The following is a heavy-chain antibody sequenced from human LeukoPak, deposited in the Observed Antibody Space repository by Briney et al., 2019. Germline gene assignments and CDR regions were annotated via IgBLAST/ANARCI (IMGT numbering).Heavy chain of an antibody. V-gene: IGHV3-21*01. J-gene: IGHJ4*02. CDR1: GFTFSTYS. CDR2: ISSSSSYI. CDR3: AREGGSGSSANDY. Sequence: GGSLRLSCAASGFTFSTYSMNWVRQAPGKGLEWVSSISSSSSYIYYADSVKGRFTISRDNAKNSLYLQMNSLRAEDTAVYYCAREGGSGSSANDYWGQGTLVTVSS. D-gene: IGHD3-10*01.